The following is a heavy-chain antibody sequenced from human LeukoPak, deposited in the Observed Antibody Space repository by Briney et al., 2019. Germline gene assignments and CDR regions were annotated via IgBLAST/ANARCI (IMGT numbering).Heavy chain of an antibody. J-gene: IGHJ6*02. CDR1: GFTFSSYG. Sequence: PGGSLRLSCAASGFTFSSYGMHWVRQAPGKGLEWVAVISYDGSNKYYADSVKGRFTISRDNSKNTLYLQMNSLRAEDRAVYYCAKVGPAAIYYGMDVWGQGTTVTVSS. V-gene: IGHV3-30*18. CDR2: ISYDGSNK. D-gene: IGHD2-2*01. CDR3: AKVGPAAIYYGMDV.